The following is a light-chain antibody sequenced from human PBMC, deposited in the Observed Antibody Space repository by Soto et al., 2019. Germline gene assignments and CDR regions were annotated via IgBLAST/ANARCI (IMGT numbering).Light chain of an antibody. Sequence: DIQMNQSPSSLSASVGDRVTITCRASQSIRSYLNGYQQKPGKANQLLIYAASSLESGVPSRFSGSGSGTEFTLTSSSLQPDDFATYYCQQYNNYPRTFGQGTKVDIK. CDR2: AAS. V-gene: IGKV1-39*01. CDR1: QSIRSY. CDR3: QQYNNYPRT. J-gene: IGKJ1*01.